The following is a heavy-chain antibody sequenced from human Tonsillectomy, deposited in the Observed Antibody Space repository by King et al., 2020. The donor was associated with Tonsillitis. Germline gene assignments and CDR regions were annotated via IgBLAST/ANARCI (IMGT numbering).Heavy chain of an antibody. V-gene: IGHV1-46*01. J-gene: IGHJ3*02. CDR1: GYTFTSYY. CDR3: ARETGSRDAFDI. D-gene: IGHD3-10*01. Sequence: VQLVESGAEVKKPGASVKVSCKASGYTFTSYYMHWVRQAPGQGLEWMGIINPSGGSTTYAQKFQGRVTMTRDTSTSTVYMELSSLRSGDTAVYYCARETGSRDAFDIWGQGTMVTVSS. CDR2: INPSGGST.